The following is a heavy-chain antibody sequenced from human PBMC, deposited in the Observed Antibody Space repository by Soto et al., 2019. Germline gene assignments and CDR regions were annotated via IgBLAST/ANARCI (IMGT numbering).Heavy chain of an antibody. CDR2: MNPNSGNT. Sequence: QVQLVQSGAEVKKPGASVKVSCKASGYTFTSYDFNLVRQATGQGLEWMGWMNPNSGNTGYAQKFQGRVTMTSNTSISTAYMELSSLRSEDTAVYYCARRGLSSSSTFRYFYYGMDAWGQGTTVTVSS. CDR3: ARRGLSSSSTFRYFYYGMDA. J-gene: IGHJ6*02. D-gene: IGHD6-6*01. CDR1: GYTFTSYD. V-gene: IGHV1-8*01.